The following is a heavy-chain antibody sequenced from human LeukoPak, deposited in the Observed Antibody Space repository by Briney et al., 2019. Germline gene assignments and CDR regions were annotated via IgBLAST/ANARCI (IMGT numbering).Heavy chain of an antibody. CDR2: INHSGST. CDR1: DGSFSGYY. CDR3: ARHLHNDHGDPNWFDP. V-gene: IGHV4-34*01. J-gene: IGHJ5*02. Sequence: SETLSLTCAVYDGSFSGYYWSWIRQPPGKGLEWIGEINHSGSTNYNPSLKSRVAISVDTSRNQFSLNLNSVTATDTAIYYCARHLHNDHGDPNWFDPWGQGTLVTVSS. D-gene: IGHD4-17*01.